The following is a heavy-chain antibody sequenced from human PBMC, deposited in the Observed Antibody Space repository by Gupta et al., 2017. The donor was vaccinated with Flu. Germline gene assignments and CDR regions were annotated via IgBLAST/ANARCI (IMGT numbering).Heavy chain of an antibody. V-gene: IGHV4-34*12. CDR1: GASYSYHT. CDR2: SIHGGST. D-gene: IGHD2-15*01. CDR3: ERAGSLVGGHSYYLDV. J-gene: IGHJ6*03. Sequence: QLQQSGARLFKPSETLSLTCAVYGASYSYHTWSWIRQSPGMGLGWSAVSIHGGSTMYNRSRTSLDTISLDTSRKHLSLGLTPVTAADTAVYYCERAGSLVGGHSYYLDVWGSGTPVTVSS.